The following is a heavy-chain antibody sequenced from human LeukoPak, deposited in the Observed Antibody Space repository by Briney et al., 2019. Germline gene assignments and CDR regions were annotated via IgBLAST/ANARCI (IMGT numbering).Heavy chain of an antibody. D-gene: IGHD5-18*01. Sequence: SVKVSCKASGGTFSSYAISWVRQAPGQGLGWMGGIIPIFGTANYAQKFQGRVTITADKSTSTAYMELSSLRSEDTAVYYCARGDTAMNRGYYYMDVWGKGTTVTVSS. CDR3: ARGDTAMNRGYYYMDV. CDR2: IIPIFGTA. V-gene: IGHV1-69*06. J-gene: IGHJ6*03. CDR1: GGTFSSYA.